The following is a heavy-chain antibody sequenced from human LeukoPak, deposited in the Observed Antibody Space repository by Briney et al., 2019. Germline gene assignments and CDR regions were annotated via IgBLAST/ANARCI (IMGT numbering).Heavy chain of an antibody. V-gene: IGHV4-59*12. J-gene: IGHJ4*02. CDR3: ARASVLLSADY. CDR2: IYYSGST. D-gene: IGHD3-16*01. CDR1: GGSISSYY. Sequence: SETLSLTCTVSGGSISSYYWSWIRQPPGKGLEWIGYIYYSGSTSYSPSLKSRVTISMDKSKNQFSLKLTSVTAADTAVYYCARASVLLSADYWGQGTLVTVSS.